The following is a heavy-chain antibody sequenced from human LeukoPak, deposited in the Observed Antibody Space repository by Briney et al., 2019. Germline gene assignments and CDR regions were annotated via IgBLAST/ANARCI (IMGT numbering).Heavy chain of an antibody. J-gene: IGHJ6*03. CDR2: IYTSGST. CDR1: SGSISSYY. D-gene: IGHD3-10*01. Sequence: SETQSLTCTVSSGSISSYYWSWMRQPAGKGLEWIGRIYTSGSTNYNPSLKSRVTMSVDTSKNQFSLKLSSVTAADTAVYYCARGGGVAYYYGSGSYSGYYYYYMDVWGKGTTVTISS. CDR3: ARGGGVAYYYGSGSYSGYYYYYMDV. V-gene: IGHV4-4*07.